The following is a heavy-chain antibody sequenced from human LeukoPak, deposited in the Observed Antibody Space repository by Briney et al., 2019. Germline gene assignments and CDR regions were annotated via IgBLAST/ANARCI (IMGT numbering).Heavy chain of an antibody. CDR1: GFTVSRSY. V-gene: IGHV3-66*01. CDR2: IYSGGSI. J-gene: IGHJ4*02. D-gene: IGHD3-3*01. Sequence: GGSLRLSCAASGFTVSRSYVSWVRQAPGKGLEWVSTIYSGGSIHYRDSVKGRFTISRDSDTNKVFLQMNSLRAEDTAVYYCARGLFDGSGFLGFWGQGTRVTVSS. CDR3: ARGLFDGSGFLGF.